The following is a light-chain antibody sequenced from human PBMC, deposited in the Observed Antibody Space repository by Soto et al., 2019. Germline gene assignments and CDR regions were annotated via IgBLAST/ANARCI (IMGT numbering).Light chain of an antibody. CDR3: QQFGGSPMYT. Sequence: EIVLTQSAGTLSLSPGERATLSCRASHIVSTTYLAWYQQKPGQAPRLLIYGSSSRAPDIPDRFSGSVSGTDFTLTISRLEPDDFAVYYCQQFGGSPMYTFGQGTKLEIK. CDR2: GSS. J-gene: IGKJ2*01. V-gene: IGKV3-20*01. CDR1: HIVSTTY.